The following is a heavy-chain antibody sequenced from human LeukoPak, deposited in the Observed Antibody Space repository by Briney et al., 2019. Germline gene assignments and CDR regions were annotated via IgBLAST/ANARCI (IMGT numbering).Heavy chain of an antibody. CDR2: ISYDGNHK. V-gene: IGHV3-30*03. D-gene: IGHD1-26*01. J-gene: IGHJ4*02. CDR3: ARGELHFNTCSFDY. CDR1: GFTFSSG. Sequence: GTSLRLSCAASGFTFSSGMHWVRQAPGKGLEWVAVISYDGNHKYYGDSVKGRFTISRDNSRNTLYLQMDSLKTEDTAVYYCARGELHFNTCSFDYWGQGTLVTVSS.